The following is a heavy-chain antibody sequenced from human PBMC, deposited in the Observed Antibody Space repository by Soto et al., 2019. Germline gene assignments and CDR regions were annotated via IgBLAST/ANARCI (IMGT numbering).Heavy chain of an antibody. CDR3: ARAGGAEFDP. V-gene: IGHV4-34*01. Sequence: QVQLQQWGAGLLKPSETLFLTCAVYDGSFGAYYWSWIRQPPGKGLEWIGEINHSGSTNYNPSLKSRVTMSVDTSKNHFSLNLSSVTAADTAVYYCARAGGAEFDPWGQGTLVSVSS. CDR2: INHSGST. CDR1: DGSFGAYY. J-gene: IGHJ5*02. D-gene: IGHD3-16*01.